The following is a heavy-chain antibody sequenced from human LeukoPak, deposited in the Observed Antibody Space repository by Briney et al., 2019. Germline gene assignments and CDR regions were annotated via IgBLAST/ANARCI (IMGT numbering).Heavy chain of an antibody. V-gene: IGHV1-69*13. CDR2: IIPIFGTA. Sequence: ASVKVSCKASGGTFSSYAISWVRQAPGQGLEWMGGIIPIFGTANYAQKFQGRVTITADESTSTAYMELSSLRSEDTAVYYCAREGWERQGIFDYWGQGTLVTVSS. CDR3: AREGWERQGIFDY. J-gene: IGHJ4*02. CDR1: GGTFSSYA. D-gene: IGHD1-26*01.